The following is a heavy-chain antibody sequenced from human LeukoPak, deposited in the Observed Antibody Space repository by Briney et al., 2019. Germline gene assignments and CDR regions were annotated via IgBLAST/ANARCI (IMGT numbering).Heavy chain of an antibody. CDR3: ARAKNSGSFVNWFDP. CDR2: INPNSGGT. Sequence: ASVKVSCKASGYTFTGYYMHWVRQAPGQGLEWMGRINPNSGGTNCAQKFQGRVTMTRDTSISTAYMELSRLRSDDTAVYYCARAKNSGSFVNWFDPWGQGTLVTVSS. D-gene: IGHD1-26*01. J-gene: IGHJ5*02. V-gene: IGHV1-2*06. CDR1: GYTFTGYY.